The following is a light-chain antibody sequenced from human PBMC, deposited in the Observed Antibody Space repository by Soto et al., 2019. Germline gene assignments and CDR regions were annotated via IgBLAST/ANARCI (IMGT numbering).Light chain of an antibody. CDR1: QHIFYN. CDR3: LQYHNLWA. J-gene: IGKJ1*01. Sequence: IVMTQSPATLSVSPGESATLSCRAGQHIFYNVAWYQHRPGQAPRLLIYRASTRAPGVTARFSGSGSGTEFTLTISSLQPEDLAVYSCLQYHNLWAFGQGT. V-gene: IGKV3-15*01. CDR2: RAS.